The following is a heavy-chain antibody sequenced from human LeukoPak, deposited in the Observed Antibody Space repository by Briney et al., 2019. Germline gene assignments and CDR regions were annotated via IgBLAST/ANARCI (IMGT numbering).Heavy chain of an antibody. CDR1: GFIFSSYA. Sequence: GGSLRLSCAGAGFIFSSYAMSWVRQAPGKGLEWVSAISGSGGSTYYADSVKGRFTISRDNSKNTLYLQMNSLRAEDTAVYYCAKDFYGSGSYSSFDYWGRGTLVTVSS. V-gene: IGHV3-23*01. CDR2: ISGSGGST. D-gene: IGHD3-10*01. CDR3: AKDFYGSGSYSSFDY. J-gene: IGHJ4*02.